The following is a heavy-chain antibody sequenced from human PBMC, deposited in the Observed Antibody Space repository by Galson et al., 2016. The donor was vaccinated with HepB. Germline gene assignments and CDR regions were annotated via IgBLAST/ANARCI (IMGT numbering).Heavy chain of an antibody. CDR2: ISWNSGSI. V-gene: IGHV3-9*01. CDR3: ATDSVMTLHSWFDP. D-gene: IGHD4-11*01. Sequence: SLRLSCAASGFTFDDYAMHWVRQAPGKGLEWVSGISWNSGSIGYADSVKGRFTISRDNAKNSLYLQTKRLRAEDTALYYWATDSVMTLHSWFDPWGQGTLVTVSS. J-gene: IGHJ5*02. CDR1: GFTFDDYA.